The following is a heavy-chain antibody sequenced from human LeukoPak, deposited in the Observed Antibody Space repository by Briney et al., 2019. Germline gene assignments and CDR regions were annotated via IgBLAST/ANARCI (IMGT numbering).Heavy chain of an antibody. CDR2: INPNSSGT. CDR1: GYTFTGYY. D-gene: IGHD2-2*02. CDR3: ARDPGYCSSTSCYRGGFDY. J-gene: IGHJ4*02. V-gene: IGHV1-2*02. Sequence: ASVKVSCKASGYTFTGYYMHWVRQAPGQGLEWMGWINPNSSGTNYAQKFQGRVTMTRDTSISTAYMELSRLRSDDTAVYYCARDPGYCSSTSCYRGGFDYWGQGTLVTVSS.